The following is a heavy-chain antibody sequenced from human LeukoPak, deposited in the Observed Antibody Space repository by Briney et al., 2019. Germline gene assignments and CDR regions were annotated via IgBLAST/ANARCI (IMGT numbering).Heavy chain of an antibody. CDR2: IYTSGST. Sequence: SETLSLTRTVSGGSISSYYWSWIRQPAGKGLEWIGRIYTSGSTNYNPSLKSRVTISVDKSKNQFSLKLSSVTAADTAVYYCARVLAAAGFDYWGQGTLVTVSS. D-gene: IGHD6-13*01. J-gene: IGHJ4*02. CDR3: ARVLAAAGFDY. CDR1: GGSISSYY. V-gene: IGHV4-4*07.